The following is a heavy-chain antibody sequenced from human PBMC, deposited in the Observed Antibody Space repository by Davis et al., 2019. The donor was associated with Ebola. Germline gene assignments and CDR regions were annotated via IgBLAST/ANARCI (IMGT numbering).Heavy chain of an antibody. Sequence: GGSLRLSCAASGFTFSSYAMSWVRQAPGKGLEWVSVITGSGATKYYADSVKGRFTISRDNSKNTLYLQMDTLRVEDTALYYCTKGQGYFLDYWGQGTLVTVSS. CDR2: ITGSGATK. J-gene: IGHJ4*02. CDR1: GFTFSSYA. CDR3: TKGQGYFLDY. D-gene: IGHD6-13*01. V-gene: IGHV3-23*01.